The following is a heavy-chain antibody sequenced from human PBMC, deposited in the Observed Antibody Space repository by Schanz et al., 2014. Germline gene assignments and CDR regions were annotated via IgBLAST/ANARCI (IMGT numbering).Heavy chain of an antibody. CDR3: AKGMGYCSGGTCYDYYYYGLDV. D-gene: IGHD2-15*01. CDR1: GFAFSSYS. V-gene: IGHV3-48*01. CDR2: ICSSGNTI. J-gene: IGHJ6*02. Sequence: EVQLVESGGGLVQPGGSLRLSCTASGFAFSSYSMNWVRQAPGKGLEWVSYICSSGNTIYYADSVKGRFTISRDNSKNILYLQMNSLRAEDTAVFYCAKGMGYCSGGTCYDYYYYGLDVWGQGTTVTVSS.